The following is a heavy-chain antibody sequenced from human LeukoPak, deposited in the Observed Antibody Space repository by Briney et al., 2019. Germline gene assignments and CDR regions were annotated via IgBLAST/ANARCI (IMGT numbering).Heavy chain of an antibody. CDR2: ISSSSSYI. CDR3: ASATLGYYDSSGSH. J-gene: IGHJ4*02. V-gene: IGHV3-21*01. CDR1: GFTFSSYS. D-gene: IGHD3-22*01. Sequence: GGSLRLSCAASGFTFSSYSMNWVRQAPGKGLEWVSSISSSSSYIYYADSVKGRFTISRDNAKNSLYLQMNSLRAEDTAVYYCASATLGYYDSSGSHWGQGTLVTVSS.